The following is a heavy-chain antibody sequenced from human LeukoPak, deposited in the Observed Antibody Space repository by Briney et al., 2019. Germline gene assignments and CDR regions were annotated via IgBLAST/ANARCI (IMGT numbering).Heavy chain of an antibody. Sequence: PSETLSLTCTVSGGSIRSYYWSWIRQSPGKGLEWIGYIHYSGNTNYNPSLKSRVTMSEDTSKNQVSPKLSSVTAADTAVYYCARAFRDSGSYDWFDPWGQGTLVIVSS. D-gene: IGHD1-26*01. CDR3: ARAFRDSGSYDWFDP. J-gene: IGHJ5*02. CDR1: GGSIRSYY. CDR2: IHYSGNT. V-gene: IGHV4-59*01.